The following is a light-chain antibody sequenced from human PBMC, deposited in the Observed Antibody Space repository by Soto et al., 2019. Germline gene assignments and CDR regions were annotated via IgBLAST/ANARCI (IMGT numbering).Light chain of an antibody. Sequence: QSALTQPASVSGSPGRSITISCTGTSSDVGSYNLVSWYQQHPGKAPKLMIYEGSKRPSGVSNRFSGSKSGNTASLTISGLQAEDEADYYCCSYAGSSTFSYVFGTGTKVTVL. CDR1: SSDVGSYNL. CDR2: EGS. V-gene: IGLV2-23*03. CDR3: CSYAGSSTFSYV. J-gene: IGLJ1*01.